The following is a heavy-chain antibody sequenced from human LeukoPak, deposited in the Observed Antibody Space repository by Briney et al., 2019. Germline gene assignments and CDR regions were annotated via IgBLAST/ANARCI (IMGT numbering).Heavy chain of an antibody. CDR2: FHYSGST. CDR3: AREEYYYGSGSYYWFDP. Sequence: PSETLSLTCSVCGGSISSSSYYWGWIRQPPGKGLEWIGTFHYSGSTYYNPSLKSRVTISVNMSKNQFSLKLISVTAADTAVYYCAREEYYYGSGSYYWFDPWGQGTLVTVSS. J-gene: IGHJ5*02. D-gene: IGHD3-10*01. CDR1: GGSISSSSYY. V-gene: IGHV4-39*07.